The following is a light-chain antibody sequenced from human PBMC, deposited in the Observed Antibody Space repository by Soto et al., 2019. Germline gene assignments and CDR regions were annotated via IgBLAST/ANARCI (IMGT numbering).Light chain of an antibody. V-gene: IGKV3-20*01. CDR3: QQYGSSPPYA. Sequence: EIVLTQSPGTLSLSPGERATLSCRASQSISSSYLAWYQQKPDQAPRLLIYVASSRATGIPDRFSGSGSGTDFTLTISRLEPEDFAVYYCQQYGSSPPYAFGQGTKLEIK. CDR1: QSISSSY. J-gene: IGKJ2*01. CDR2: VAS.